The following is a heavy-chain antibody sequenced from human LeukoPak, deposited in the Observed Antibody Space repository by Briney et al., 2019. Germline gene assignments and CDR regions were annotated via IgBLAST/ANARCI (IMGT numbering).Heavy chain of an antibody. V-gene: IGHV4-59*12. CDR2: IYYSGST. CDR3: ARALIIDANDAFDI. D-gene: IGHD3/OR15-3a*01. Sequence: PSETLSLTCTVSGGSISSYYWNWIRQPPGKGLEWIGYIYYSGSTSYNPSLKSRVTISVDLSKNQFSLRLSSVTAADTAVYYCARALIIDANDAFDIWGQGTMVTVSS. CDR1: GGSISSYY. J-gene: IGHJ3*02.